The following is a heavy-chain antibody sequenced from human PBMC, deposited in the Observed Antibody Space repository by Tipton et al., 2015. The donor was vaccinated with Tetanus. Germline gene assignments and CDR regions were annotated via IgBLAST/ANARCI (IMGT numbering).Heavy chain of an antibody. J-gene: IGHJ4*02. V-gene: IGHV4-30-2*01. Sequence: TLSLTCGVSGGLISTGGYSWSWFRQPPGKGLEWIGYIYHTGSTYYNPSLKSRVYISVNLSKKHFSLRLSSVTAADTAVYYCARGHGSGRNSFQFEFWGPGTRVAVSS. D-gene: IGHD3-10*01. CDR2: IYHTGST. CDR3: ARGHGSGRNSFQFEF. CDR1: GGLISTGGYS.